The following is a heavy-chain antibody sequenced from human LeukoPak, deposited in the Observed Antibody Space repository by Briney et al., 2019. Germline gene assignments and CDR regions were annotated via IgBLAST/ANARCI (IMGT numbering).Heavy chain of an antibody. CDR3: ASVDPSMGTNY. J-gene: IGHJ4*02. Sequence: SETPSLTCAVSGYSISSGYYWGWIRQPPGKGLEWIGSIYHSGTTYYNPSLKSRVTISLDTSKHQFSLRLNSVTAADTAVYYCASVDPSMGTNYWGQGTLVTVSS. V-gene: IGHV4-38-2*01. D-gene: IGHD5-18*01. CDR2: IYHSGTT. CDR1: GYSISSGYY.